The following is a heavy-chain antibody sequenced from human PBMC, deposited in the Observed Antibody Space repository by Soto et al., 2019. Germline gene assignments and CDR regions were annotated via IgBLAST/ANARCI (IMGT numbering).Heavy chain of an antibody. CDR3: ARDVNYGDYFSYAFDI. V-gene: IGHV3-30*04. Sequence: QVQLVESGGGVVQPGRSLRLSCAASGFTFSNYAMHWVRQAPGKGLEWVAVISYDGRSKYYADSVKGRFTISRDNSKNTLYLEMNGLGAEETAVYYCARDVNYGDYFSYAFDIWGQGTMVTVSS. CDR2: ISYDGRSK. J-gene: IGHJ3*02. D-gene: IGHD4-17*01. CDR1: GFTFSNYA.